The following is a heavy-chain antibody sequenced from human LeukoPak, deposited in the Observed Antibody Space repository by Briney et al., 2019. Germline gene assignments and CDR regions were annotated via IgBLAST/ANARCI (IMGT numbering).Heavy chain of an antibody. J-gene: IGHJ4*02. Sequence: ASVKVSCKXSGYTFTSYYMHWVRQAPGQGLEWMGIINPSGGSTSYAQKFQGRVTMTRDTSTSTVYMELSSLRSEDTAVYYCARDQLWFGELLYMLDYWGQGTLVTVSS. D-gene: IGHD3-10*01. CDR3: ARDQLWFGELLYMLDY. CDR1: GYTFTSYY. V-gene: IGHV1-46*01. CDR2: INPSGGST.